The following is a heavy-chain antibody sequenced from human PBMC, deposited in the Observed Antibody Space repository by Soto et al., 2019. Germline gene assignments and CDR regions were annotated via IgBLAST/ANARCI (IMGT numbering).Heavy chain of an antibody. V-gene: IGHV3-23*01. CDR3: AKRLWSGSNSVGNGMDG. CDR1: GFSFSNYA. D-gene: IGHD3-3*01. Sequence: EVQLLESGGGLVQPGGSLRLSCAASGFSFSNYAVTWVRQAPGKGLEWVSAISASGGSTYYADSVKGRFTISRDNSKNTVQLEMNSLRAEDTAVYYCAKRLWSGSNSVGNGMDGWGQGTTVTVSS. J-gene: IGHJ6*02. CDR2: ISASGGST.